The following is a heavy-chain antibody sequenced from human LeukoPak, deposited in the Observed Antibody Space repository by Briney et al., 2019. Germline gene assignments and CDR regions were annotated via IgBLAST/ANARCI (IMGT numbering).Heavy chain of an antibody. Sequence: ASVKVSCKASGYTFTSYAMHWVRQAPGQRLEWMGWINAGNGNTKYSQKFQGRVTITRDTSASTAYMELSSLRSEDTAVYYCARGGNGYYYDGGSLDYWGQGTLVTVSS. CDR2: INAGNGNT. D-gene: IGHD3-22*01. CDR3: ARGGNGYYYDGGSLDY. J-gene: IGHJ4*02. V-gene: IGHV1-3*01. CDR1: GYTFTSYA.